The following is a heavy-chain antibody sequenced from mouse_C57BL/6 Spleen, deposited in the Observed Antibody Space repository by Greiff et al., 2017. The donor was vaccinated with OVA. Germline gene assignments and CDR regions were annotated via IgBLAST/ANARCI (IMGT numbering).Heavy chain of an antibody. D-gene: IGHD1-1*01. CDR2: INPSNGGT. Sequence: QVHVKQPGTELVKPGASVKLSCKASGYTFTSYWMHWVKQRPGQGLEWIGNINPSNGGTNYNEKFKSKATLTVDKSSSTAYMQLSSLTSEDSAVYYCARTSYYYGSSSHWYFDVWGTGTTVTVSS. J-gene: IGHJ1*03. V-gene: IGHV1-53*01. CDR3: ARTSYYYGSSSHWYFDV. CDR1: GYTFTSYW.